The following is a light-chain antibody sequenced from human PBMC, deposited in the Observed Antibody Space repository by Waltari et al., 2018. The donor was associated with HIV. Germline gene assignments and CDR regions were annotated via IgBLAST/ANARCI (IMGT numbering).Light chain of an antibody. CDR1: SSDVGDNNY. CDR2: EVS. Sequence: QSALTQPPSASGSPGQSVTISCTGTSSDVGDNNYVSWYQQHPGKAPKVMIYEVSKRPSGVPGRFSVSKSGNTASLTVSGLQAEDEADYFCTSYAGSNNLVFGGGTKLTVL. V-gene: IGLV2-8*01. CDR3: TSYAGSNNLV. J-gene: IGLJ2*01.